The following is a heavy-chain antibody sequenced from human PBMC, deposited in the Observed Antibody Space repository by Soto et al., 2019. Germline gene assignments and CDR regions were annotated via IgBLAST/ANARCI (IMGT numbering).Heavy chain of an antibody. Sequence: EVQLVESGGGLVKPGGSLRLSCAASGFTFSSYSMNWVRQAPGKGLEWVSSISSSSSYIYYADSVKGRFTISRDNAKNTLYLQMNSLRAEDTAVYYCAKSLGSTSENAFDIWGQGTMVTVSS. CDR2: ISSSSSYI. V-gene: IGHV3-21*04. J-gene: IGHJ3*02. D-gene: IGHD2-2*01. CDR3: AKSLGSTSENAFDI. CDR1: GFTFSSYS.